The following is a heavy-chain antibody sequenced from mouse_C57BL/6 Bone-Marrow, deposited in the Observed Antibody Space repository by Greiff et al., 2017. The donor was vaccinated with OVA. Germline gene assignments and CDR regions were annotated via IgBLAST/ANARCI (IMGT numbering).Heavy chain of an antibody. Sequence: QVQLQQSGAELVKPGASVKLSCKASGYTFTSYWMQWVKQRPGQGLEWIGMIHPNSGSTNYNEKFKSKATLTVDKSSSTAYMQLSSLTSEVSAVYYWAGEAGYGYDPCYAMDYWGQGTSVTVSA. D-gene: IGHD2-2*01. CDR3: AGEAGYGYDPCYAMDY. J-gene: IGHJ4*01. V-gene: IGHV1-64*01. CDR2: IHPNSGST. CDR1: GYTFTSYW.